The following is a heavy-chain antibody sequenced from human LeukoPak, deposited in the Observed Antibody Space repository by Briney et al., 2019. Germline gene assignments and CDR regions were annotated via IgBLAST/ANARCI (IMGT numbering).Heavy chain of an antibody. CDR1: GGSISSYY. D-gene: IGHD1-1*01. V-gene: IGHV4-59*01. CDR2: IYYSGST. CDR3: ARAVQLERPPPLIGYYYMDV. Sequence: SETLSLTCTVSGGSISSYYWSWIRKTPGKGLEWIGYIYYSGSTNYNPSLKSRVTISLETSKNQFPLKLSPVAAADTAVYYGARAVQLERPPPLIGYYYMDVWGKGTTVTVSS. J-gene: IGHJ6*03.